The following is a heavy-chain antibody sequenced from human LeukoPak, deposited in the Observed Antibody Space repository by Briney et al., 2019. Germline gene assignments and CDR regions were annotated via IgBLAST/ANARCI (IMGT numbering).Heavy chain of an antibody. V-gene: IGHV4-39*01. Sequence: PSETLSLTCTVSGGSISSSSYYWGWIRQPPGKGLEWIGSIYYSGSTYYNPSLKSRVTISVDTSKNQFSLKLSSVTAADTAVYYCARVGWAAGTFDYWGKGTLVTVSS. CDR2: IYYSGST. CDR1: GGSISSSSYY. D-gene: IGHD6-13*01. J-gene: IGHJ4*02. CDR3: ARVGWAAGTFDY.